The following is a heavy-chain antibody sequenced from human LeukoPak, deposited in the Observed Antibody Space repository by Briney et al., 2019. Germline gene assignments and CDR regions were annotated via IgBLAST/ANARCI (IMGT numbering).Heavy chain of an antibody. V-gene: IGHV4-30-2*01. CDR3: ARLSRDCGGDCYLLFDY. CDR2: IYHSGST. J-gene: IGHJ4*02. Sequence: PQTLSLTCAVSGGSISSGGYSWSWIRQPPGKGLEWIGYIYHSGSTYYNPSLKSRVTISVDRSKNQFSLKLSSVTAADTAVYYCARLSRDCGGDCYLLFDYWGQGTLVTVSS. CDR1: GGSISSGGYS. D-gene: IGHD2-21*02.